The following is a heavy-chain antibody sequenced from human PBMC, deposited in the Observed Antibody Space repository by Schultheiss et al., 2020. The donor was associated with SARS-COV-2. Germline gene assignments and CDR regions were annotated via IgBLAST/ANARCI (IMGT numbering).Heavy chain of an antibody. V-gene: IGHV4-39*07. CDR1: GGSISSRIYY. J-gene: IGHJ4*02. CDR3: ARSSGRYGLPDY. CDR2: IYYSGST. D-gene: IGHD4-17*01. Sequence: SETLSLTCTVSGGSISSRIYYWDWIRQPPGKGLEWIGSIYYSGSTYYNPSLKSRVTISVDTSKNQFSLKLSSVTAADTAMYYCARSSGRYGLPDYWGQGTLVTVSS.